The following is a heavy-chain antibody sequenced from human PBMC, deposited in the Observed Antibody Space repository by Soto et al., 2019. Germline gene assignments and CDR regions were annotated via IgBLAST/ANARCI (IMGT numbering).Heavy chain of an antibody. CDR3: ARDRCSGGSCYPEY. D-gene: IGHD2-15*01. CDR2: ISSSSSTI. Sequence: GGSLRLSCAASGFTFSSYSMNWVRQAPGKGLEWVSYISSSSSTIYYADSVKGRFTISRDNAKNSLYLQMNSLRAEDTAVYYCARDRCSGGSCYPEYRGQGTLVTVSS. CDR1: GFTFSSYS. V-gene: IGHV3-48*01. J-gene: IGHJ4*02.